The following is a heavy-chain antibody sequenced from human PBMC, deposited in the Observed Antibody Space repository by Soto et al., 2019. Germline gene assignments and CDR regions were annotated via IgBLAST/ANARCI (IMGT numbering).Heavy chain of an antibody. CDR1: GYTFTSYG. Sequence: QVQLVQSGAEVKKPGASVKVSCKASGYTFTSYGISWVRQAPGQGLEWMGWISAYNGNTNYAQKLQGRVTMTTDTPTSTVYMELRSLRSDDTAVYYCARRMTMGRGPPRYGMDVWGQGTTVTVSS. D-gene: IGHD3-10*01. V-gene: IGHV1-18*01. J-gene: IGHJ6*02. CDR3: ARRMTMGRGPPRYGMDV. CDR2: ISAYNGNT.